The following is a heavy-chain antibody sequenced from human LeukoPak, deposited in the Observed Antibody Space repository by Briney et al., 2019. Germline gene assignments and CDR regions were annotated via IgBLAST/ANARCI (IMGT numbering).Heavy chain of an antibody. J-gene: IGHJ4*02. V-gene: IGHV3-23*01. Sequence: TGGSLRLSCAASGFAFSSYAMSWVRQAPGKGLEWVSAISGSGGSTYYADSVKGRVTTSRGNSKNTLYLQMNSLRAEDTAVYYCARDGVVGYSYPYYFDYWGQGTLVTVSS. CDR2: ISGSGGST. D-gene: IGHD5-18*01. CDR3: ARDGVVGYSYPYYFDY. CDR1: GFAFSSYA.